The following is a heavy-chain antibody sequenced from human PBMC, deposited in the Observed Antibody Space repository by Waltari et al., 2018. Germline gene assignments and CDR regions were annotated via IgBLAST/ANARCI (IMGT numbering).Heavy chain of an antibody. CDR2: INHSGST. Sequence: QVQLQQWGAGLLKPSETLSLTCAVYGGSFSGYYWSWYRQPPGKGLEWIGEINHSGSTNYNPSLKSRVTISVDTSKNQFSLKLSSVTAADTAVYYCARGLRFLEWLPHFDYWGQGTLVTVSS. D-gene: IGHD3-3*01. CDR1: GGSFSGYY. CDR3: ARGLRFLEWLPHFDY. J-gene: IGHJ4*02. V-gene: IGHV4-34*01.